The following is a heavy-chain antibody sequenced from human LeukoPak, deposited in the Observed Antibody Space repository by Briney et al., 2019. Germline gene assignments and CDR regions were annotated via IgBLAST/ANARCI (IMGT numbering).Heavy chain of an antibody. CDR3: AREGYYGSGRPFDY. Sequence: GGSLRLSCAASGFTFSSYWMSWVRQAPGKGLEWVANIKQDGSEKYYVDSVKGRFTISRDNAKNSLYLQMNSLRAEDTAVYYCAREGYYGSGRPFDYWGQGTLVTVSS. CDR2: IKQDGSEK. J-gene: IGHJ4*02. D-gene: IGHD3-10*01. V-gene: IGHV3-7*01. CDR1: GFTFSSYW.